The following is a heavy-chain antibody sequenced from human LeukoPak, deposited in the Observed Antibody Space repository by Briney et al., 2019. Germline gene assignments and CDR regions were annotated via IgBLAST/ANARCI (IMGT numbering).Heavy chain of an antibody. D-gene: IGHD5-24*01. V-gene: IGHV4-39*01. CDR3: ARRDGYNWYYLDY. CDR2: TYYSGST. Sequence: PSETLSLTCTVSGGSISSSSYYWGWIRQPPGKGLEWIGSTYYSGSTYYNPSLKSRVTISVDTSKNQFSLKLSSVTAADTAVYYCARRDGYNWYYLDYWGQGTLVTVSS. CDR1: GGSISSSSYY. J-gene: IGHJ4*02.